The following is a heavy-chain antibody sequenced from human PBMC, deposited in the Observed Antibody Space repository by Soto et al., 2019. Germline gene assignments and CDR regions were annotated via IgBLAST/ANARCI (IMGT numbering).Heavy chain of an antibody. CDR3: ARYRTMVRGVIKNWFDP. J-gene: IGHJ5*02. Sequence: PSETLSLTCTVSGGSISSGDYYWSWIRQPPGKGREWIGYIYYSGSTNYNPSLQSRVTISVDTSKNQFSLKLNSVTAADTAVYYCARYRTMVRGVIKNWFDPWGQGTLVTVSS. CDR2: IYYSGST. V-gene: IGHV4-61*08. D-gene: IGHD3-10*01. CDR1: GGSISSGDYY.